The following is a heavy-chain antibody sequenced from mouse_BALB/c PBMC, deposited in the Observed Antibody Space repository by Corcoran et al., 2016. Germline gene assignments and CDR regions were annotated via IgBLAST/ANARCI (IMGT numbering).Heavy chain of an antibody. Sequence: QVTLKESGPGILQPSQTLSLTCSFSGFSLSTSGMGVSWIRQPSGKGLEWLAHIYWDDDKRYNPSLKSRLTISKDTSRNQVFLKITSVDTADTATYYCARRAYGNYEYYFDYWGQGTTLTVSS. CDR2: IYWDDDK. D-gene: IGHD2-1*01. CDR3: ARRAYGNYEYYFDY. V-gene: IGHV8-12*01. J-gene: IGHJ2*01. CDR1: GFSLSTSGMG.